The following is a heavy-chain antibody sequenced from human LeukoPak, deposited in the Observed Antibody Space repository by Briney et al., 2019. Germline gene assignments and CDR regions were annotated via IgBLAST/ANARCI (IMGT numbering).Heavy chain of an antibody. D-gene: IGHD6-13*01. CDR1: GFTFSSYA. Sequence: GGSLRLSCAASGFTFSSYAMHWVRQAPGKGLEWVAVISYDGSNKYYADSVKGRFTISRDNARNTLYLQMNSLRGEDTAVYYCARDRWYAMDVWGKGTTVTVSS. CDR3: ARDRWYAMDV. CDR2: ISYDGSNK. J-gene: IGHJ6*04. V-gene: IGHV3-30-3*01.